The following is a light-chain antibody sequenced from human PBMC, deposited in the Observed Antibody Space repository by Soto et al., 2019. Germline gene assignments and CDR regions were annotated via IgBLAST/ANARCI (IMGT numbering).Light chain of an antibody. J-gene: IGKJ2*01. V-gene: IGKV1-5*03. CDR2: TAS. Sequence: DIQMTQSPSTLSASVGDRVTITCRASQSISSWLAWYQQKAGKAPKLLIYTASSLESGVPSRFSGSESGTEFTLTISSLQPDDFATYYCQQYNSYPYTFGQGTKLEIK. CDR3: QQYNSYPYT. CDR1: QSISSW.